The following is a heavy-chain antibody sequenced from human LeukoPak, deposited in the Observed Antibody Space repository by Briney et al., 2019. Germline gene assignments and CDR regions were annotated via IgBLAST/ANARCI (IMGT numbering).Heavy chain of an antibody. CDR3: AREETGYFDY. Sequence: GGSLRLSCAASGFTFSSYSMNWVRQAPGKGLEWVSYISSSSSTIYYANSVKGRFTISRDNAKNSLYLQMSSLRAEDTAVYYCAREETGYFDYWGQGTLVTVSS. D-gene: IGHD1-1*01. CDR2: ISSSSSTI. J-gene: IGHJ4*02. CDR1: GFTFSSYS. V-gene: IGHV3-48*01.